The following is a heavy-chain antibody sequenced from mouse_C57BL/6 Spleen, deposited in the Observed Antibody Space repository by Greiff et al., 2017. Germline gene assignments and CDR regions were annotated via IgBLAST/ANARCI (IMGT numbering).Heavy chain of an antibody. CDR3: ARGVLAWFAY. V-gene: IGHV1-26*01. J-gene: IGHJ3*01. CDR2: INPNNGGT. Sequence: EVQLQQSGPELVKPGASVKISCKASGYTFTDYYMNWVKQSHGKSLEWIGDINPNNGGTSYNQKFKGKATLTVDKSSSTAYMELRSLTSEDSAVYYCARGVLAWFAYWGQGTLVTVSA. CDR1: GYTFTDYY.